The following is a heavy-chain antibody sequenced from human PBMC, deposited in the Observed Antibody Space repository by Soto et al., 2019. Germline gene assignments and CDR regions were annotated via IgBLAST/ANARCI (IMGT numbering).Heavy chain of an antibody. Sequence: QVQLVQSGAEVKKPGASVKVSCKASGYTFINYYIHWVRQAPGQGLEWLAIINPMSGSTNYAQKFQGRVTLTMDTSTSAVYMELSSLRFEDTALYYCARDLAAGDYWGQGTLVTVSS. V-gene: IGHV1-46*01. CDR2: INPMSGST. CDR3: ARDLAAGDY. D-gene: IGHD6-13*01. J-gene: IGHJ4*02. CDR1: GYTFINYY.